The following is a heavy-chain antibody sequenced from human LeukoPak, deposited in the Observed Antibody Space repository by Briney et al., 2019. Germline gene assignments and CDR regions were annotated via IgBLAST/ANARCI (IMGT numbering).Heavy chain of an antibody. D-gene: IGHD3-22*01. J-gene: IGHJ4*02. V-gene: IGHV4-4*02. CDR1: GDSINSLDL. CDR2: MYLSGTT. CDR3: AGLVGRYSSGLYYYYFDY. Sequence: SETLSLTCTVSGDSINSLDLWSWVRQPPGKGLEWIGEMYLSGTTHSNPSVKSRVTISIDKSKNQFFLNLSSVTAADTVVYYCAGLVGRYSSGLYYYYFDYWGQGTLVTVSS.